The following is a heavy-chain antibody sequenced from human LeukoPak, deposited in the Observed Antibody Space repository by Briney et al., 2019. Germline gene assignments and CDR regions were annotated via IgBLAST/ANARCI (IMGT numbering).Heavy chain of an antibody. V-gene: IGHV3-21*01. CDR3: ARARSSSSGDY. CDR2: ISSSSSYI. J-gene: IGHJ4*02. Sequence: GGFLRLSCAASGFTFSSYSMNWVRQAPGKGLEWVSSISSSSSYIYYADSVKGRFTISRDNAKNSLYLQMNSLRAEDTAVYYCARARSSSSGDYWGQGTLVTVFS. CDR1: GFTFSSYS. D-gene: IGHD6-6*01.